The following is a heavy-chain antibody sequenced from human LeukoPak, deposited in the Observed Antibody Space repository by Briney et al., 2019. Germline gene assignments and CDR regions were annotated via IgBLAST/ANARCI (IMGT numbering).Heavy chain of an antibody. J-gene: IGHJ6*02. D-gene: IGHD3-9*01. CDR1: GGTFSSYA. CDR3: ARTYDILTGYYEYYYYGMDV. Sequence: SVKVSCKASGGTFSSYAISWVRQAPGQGLEWMGGIIPIVGTANYAQKFQGRVTITADESTSTAYMELSSLRSEDTAVYYCARTYDILTGYYEYYYYGMDVWGQGTTVTVSS. V-gene: IGHV1-69*13. CDR2: IIPIVGTA.